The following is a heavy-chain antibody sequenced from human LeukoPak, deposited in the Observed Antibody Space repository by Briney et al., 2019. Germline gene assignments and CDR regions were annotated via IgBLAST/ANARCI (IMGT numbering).Heavy chain of an antibody. CDR2: INHSGIS. V-gene: IGHV4-38-2*02. J-gene: IGHJ4*02. Sequence: SETLSLTCTVSGYSISSGYYWAWIRQPPGKGLEWIGTINHSGISYYNPSLQSRVTISVDTSKNQVSLNLTSVTAADTAVYYCAREHYDFWSGSQRRGYFDYWGQGTLVTVSS. CDR3: AREHYDFWSGSQRRGYFDY. D-gene: IGHD3-3*01. CDR1: GYSISSGYY.